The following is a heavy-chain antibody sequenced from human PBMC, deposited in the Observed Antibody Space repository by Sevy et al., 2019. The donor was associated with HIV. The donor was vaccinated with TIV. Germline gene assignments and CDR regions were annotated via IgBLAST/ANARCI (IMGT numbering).Heavy chain of an antibody. Sequence: SETLSLICTVSGYSFGSIYYWGWIRQPPGKGLEWIGSVYHSGNTYYNPSLKSRVTISVDTSKNRFSLKVTSVTAADTAVYYCARDLGLGIQFDYWGQGTLVTVSS. CDR3: ARDLGLGIQFDY. V-gene: IGHV4-38-2*02. J-gene: IGHJ4*02. CDR2: VYHSGNT. D-gene: IGHD3-9*01. CDR1: GYSFGSIYY.